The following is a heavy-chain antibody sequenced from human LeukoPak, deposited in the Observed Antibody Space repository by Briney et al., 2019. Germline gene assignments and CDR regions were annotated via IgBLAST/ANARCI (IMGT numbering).Heavy chain of an antibody. J-gene: IGHJ5*02. CDR1: GGSFSSYY. V-gene: IGHV4-34*01. D-gene: IGHD2-2*01. CDR3: ARSFIVVVPAAIRPAGFDP. CDR2: INHSGST. Sequence: PSQTLSLTCAVYGGSFSSYYWSWIRQPPGKGLEWIGEINHSGSTNYNPSLKSRVTISVDTSKNQFSLKLSSVTAADTAVYYCARSFIVVVPAAIRPAGFDPWGQGTLVTVSS.